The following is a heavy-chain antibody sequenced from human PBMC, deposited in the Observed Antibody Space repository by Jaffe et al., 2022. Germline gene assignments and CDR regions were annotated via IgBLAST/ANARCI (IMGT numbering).Heavy chain of an antibody. Sequence: QVQLQESGPGLVKPSQTLSLTCTVSGGSISSGSYYWSWIRQPAGKGLEWIGRIYTSGSTNYNPSLKSRVTISVDTSKNQFSLKLSSVTAADTAVYYCARVSMTTVSTSWYFDLWGRGTLVTVSS. CDR1: GGSISSGSYY. J-gene: IGHJ2*01. CDR2: IYTSGST. D-gene: IGHD4-17*01. CDR3: ARVSMTTVSTSWYFDL. V-gene: IGHV4-61*02.